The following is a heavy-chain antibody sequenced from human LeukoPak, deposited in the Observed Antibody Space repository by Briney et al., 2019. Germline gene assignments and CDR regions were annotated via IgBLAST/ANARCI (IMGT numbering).Heavy chain of an antibody. CDR2: IKPDGTEK. D-gene: IGHD3-16*02. J-gene: IGHJ4*02. V-gene: IGHV3-7*01. CDR1: GFTFTDSW. CDR3: ARFRYGSYFDY. Sequence: QPGGSLRLSCAASGFTFTDSWMSWVRQAPGKGLEWVANIKPDGTEKYYVDSVKGRFTISRDNAKNSLYLQMNSLRAEDTAVYYWARFRYGSYFDYWGQGILVTVSS.